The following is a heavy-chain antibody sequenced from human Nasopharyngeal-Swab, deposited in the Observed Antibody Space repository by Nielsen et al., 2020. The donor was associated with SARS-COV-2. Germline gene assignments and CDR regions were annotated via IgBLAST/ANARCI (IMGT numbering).Heavy chain of an antibody. CDR2: ISSSSSTI. V-gene: IGHV3-48*01. J-gene: IGHJ4*02. CDR1: RFTFSSYS. Sequence: GESLKISCAASRFTFSSYSMNWVRQAPGKGLEWVSYISSSSSTIYDADSVKGRFTISRDNSKNTLYLQMNSLRAEDTAVYYCARDKPSRYYDILTGNDFFDYWGQGTLVTVSS. D-gene: IGHD3-9*01. CDR3: ARDKPSRYYDILTGNDFFDY.